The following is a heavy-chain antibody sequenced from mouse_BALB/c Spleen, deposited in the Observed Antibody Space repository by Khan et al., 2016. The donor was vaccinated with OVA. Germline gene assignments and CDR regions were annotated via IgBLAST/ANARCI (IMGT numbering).Heavy chain of an antibody. CDR1: GFTFNSYG. CDR3: ATPSFYGYDFDY. CDR2: ISGDSNTI. J-gene: IGHJ2*01. Sequence: ELVESGGGLVQPGGSRKLSCTASGFTFNSYGMHWVRQTPGKGLKWVGYISGDSNTISYVDTLKGRFTFSRENPKNTLFLQMTSLMSEDTAMYYCATPSFYGYDFDYWGPGTTLTVS. V-gene: IGHV5-17*02. D-gene: IGHD1-2*01.